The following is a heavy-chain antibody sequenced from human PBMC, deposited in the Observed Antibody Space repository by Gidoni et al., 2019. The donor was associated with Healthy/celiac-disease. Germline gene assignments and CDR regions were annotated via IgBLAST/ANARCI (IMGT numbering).Heavy chain of an antibody. J-gene: IGHJ5*02. CDR3: AKGYEIVVVPNWFDP. Sequence: EVQLLESGGGLVQPGGSLRLSCAASGSTFSSYAMSWVRQAPGKGLEWVSAISGSGGSTYYADSVKGRFTISRDNSKNTLYLQMNSLRAEDTAVYYCAKGYEIVVVPNWFDPWGQGTLVTVSS. CDR2: ISGSGGST. CDR1: GSTFSSYA. D-gene: IGHD3-22*01. V-gene: IGHV3-23*01.